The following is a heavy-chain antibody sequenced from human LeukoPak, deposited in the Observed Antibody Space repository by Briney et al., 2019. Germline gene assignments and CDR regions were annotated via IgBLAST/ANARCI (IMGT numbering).Heavy chain of an antibody. V-gene: IGHV4-34*01. CDR2: INDSEST. Sequence: PSETLSLTCAVYGGSFSGYYWSWIRQFPGKGLEWIGEINDSESTNYNPSLKSRVTMTVDTSKNQFSLKLSSVTAADTAVYYCARDEGGPFDYYYMDVWGKGTTVTVSS. J-gene: IGHJ6*03. D-gene: IGHD3-10*01. CDR1: GGSFSGYY. CDR3: ARDEGGPFDYYYMDV.